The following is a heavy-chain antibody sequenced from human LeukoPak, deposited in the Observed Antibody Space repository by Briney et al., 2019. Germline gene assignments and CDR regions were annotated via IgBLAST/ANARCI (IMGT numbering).Heavy chain of an antibody. CDR1: GNIFTGYW. CDR2: IYPGDSDT. D-gene: IGHD4-17*01. J-gene: IGHJ4*02. Sequence: GESLKISCKGSGNIFTGYWIGWVRQQPGKGLEWMGIIYPGDSDTRYSPSFQGQVTMSADKSISTAYLQWSSLKASDTAIYYCARLGPHTTVTSYFDYWGQGTLVTVSS. V-gene: IGHV5-51*01. CDR3: ARLGPHTTVTSYFDY.